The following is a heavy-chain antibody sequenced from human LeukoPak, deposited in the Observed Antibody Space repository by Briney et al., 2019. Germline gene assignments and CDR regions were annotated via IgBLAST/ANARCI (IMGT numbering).Heavy chain of an antibody. CDR1: KFAFSSYA. CDR3: TRDQSVGTTTGWFDP. Sequence: GGSLRLSCAASKFAFSSYAMSWVRQAPGKGLEWVSTISGGGGNTYYADSVKGRFTISRDNSKNTLHLQMNSLRAEDTAVYYCTRDQSVGTTTGWFDPWGQGTLVTVSS. V-gene: IGHV3-23*01. J-gene: IGHJ5*02. CDR2: ISGGGGNT. D-gene: IGHD1-26*01.